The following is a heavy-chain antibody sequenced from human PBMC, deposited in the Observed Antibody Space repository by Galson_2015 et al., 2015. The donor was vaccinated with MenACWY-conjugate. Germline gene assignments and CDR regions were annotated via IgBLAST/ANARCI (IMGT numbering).Heavy chain of an antibody. D-gene: IGHD1-26*01. CDR3: ARLNTGSYFGAVYCFDS. CDR2: ISNSDST. V-gene: IGHV4-59*02. J-gene: IGHJ4*02. Sequence: SLTCTVSRDSVNNYFWSWLRQPPGRGVEYVGHISNSDSTNYNPSLKSRVTISADPPKNQFCLNLISVTSADTAMYYCARLNTGSYFGAVYCFDSWGQGTLVTVSS. CDR1: RDSVNNYF.